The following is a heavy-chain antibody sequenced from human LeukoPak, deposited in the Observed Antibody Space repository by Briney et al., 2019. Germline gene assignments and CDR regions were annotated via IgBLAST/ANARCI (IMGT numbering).Heavy chain of an antibody. CDR3: ARVGSSSWYNWFDP. CDR1: GYTFTGYY. Sequence: ASVKVSCKASGYTFTGYYMHWVRQAPGQGLEWMGWINPNSGGTNYAQKFQGWVTMTRDTSISTVYMELSRLRSDDTAVYYCARVGSSSWYNWFDPWGQGTLVTVSS. CDR2: INPNSGGT. D-gene: IGHD6-13*01. V-gene: IGHV1-2*04. J-gene: IGHJ5*02.